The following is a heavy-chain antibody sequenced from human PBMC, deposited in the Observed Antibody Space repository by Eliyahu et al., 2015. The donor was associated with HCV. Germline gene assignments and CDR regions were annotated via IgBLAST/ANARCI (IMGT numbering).Heavy chain of an antibody. CDR3: AKEGVIVVVPAATDYFDY. CDR1: GFXFSXYG. Sequence: QVQLVESGGGVVQPGRSLRLSCAASGFXFSXYGMPWVRQAPGKGLEWVAVISYDGSNKYYADSVKGRFTISRDNSKNTLYLQMNSLRAEDTAVYYCAKEGVIVVVPAATDYFDYWGQGTLVTVSS. V-gene: IGHV3-30*18. J-gene: IGHJ4*02. D-gene: IGHD2-2*01. CDR2: ISYDGSNK.